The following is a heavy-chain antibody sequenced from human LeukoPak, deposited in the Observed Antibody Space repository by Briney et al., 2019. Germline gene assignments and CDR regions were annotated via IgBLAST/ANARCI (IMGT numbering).Heavy chain of an antibody. CDR3: AKAVDYDILTGLSRTPFDY. V-gene: IGHV3-23*01. D-gene: IGHD3-9*01. J-gene: IGHJ4*02. CDR1: GFTFSSYA. CDR2: ISGGSDGT. Sequence: GGSLRLSCAASGFTFSSYAMNWVRQAPGKGLEWVSSISGGSDGTYYADSVKGRFTISRDNSKNTLYLQMNSLRAEDTAVYYCAKAVDYDILTGLSRTPFDYWGQGTLVTVSP.